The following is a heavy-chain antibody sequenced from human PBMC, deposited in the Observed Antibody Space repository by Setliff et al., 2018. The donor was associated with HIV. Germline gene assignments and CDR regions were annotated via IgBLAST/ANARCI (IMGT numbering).Heavy chain of an antibody. D-gene: IGHD3-22*01. CDR3: ARKYYYDSSGYYSFDF. CDR1: GFTFSSYA. Sequence: GGSLRLSCAASGFTFSSYAMSWVRQAPGKGLEWVSAISPSGGSTYYADSVRGRFTISRDNSKNTLYLQMNSLRAEDTALYYCARKYYYDSSGYYSFDFWGQGTLVTVSS. J-gene: IGHJ4*02. V-gene: IGHV3-23*01. CDR2: ISPSGGST.